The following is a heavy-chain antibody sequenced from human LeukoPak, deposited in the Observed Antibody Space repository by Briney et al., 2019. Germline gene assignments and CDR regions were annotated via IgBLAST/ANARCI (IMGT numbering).Heavy chain of an antibody. J-gene: IGHJ3*02. Sequence: SETLSLTCTVSGYSISSGYYWGWIRQPPGKGLEWIGSIYHSGSTYYNPSLKSRVTISVDTSKNQFSLKLSSVTAADTAVYYCARVAVVAATTPDAFDIWGQGTMVTVSS. CDR1: GYSISSGYY. V-gene: IGHV4-38-2*02. D-gene: IGHD2-15*01. CDR2: IYHSGST. CDR3: ARVAVVAATTPDAFDI.